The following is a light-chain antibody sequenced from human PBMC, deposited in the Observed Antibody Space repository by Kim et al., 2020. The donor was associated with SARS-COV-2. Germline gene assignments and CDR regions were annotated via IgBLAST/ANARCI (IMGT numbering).Light chain of an antibody. CDR3: QAWDSSTLYV. Sequence: SYELTQPPSVSVSPGQTASITCSGDKLGDKYACWYQQKPGQSPVLVIYQDSKRPSGFPERFSGSNSGNTATLTISGTQAMDEADYYCQAWDSSTLYVFAT. CDR1: KLGDKY. CDR2: QDS. J-gene: IGLJ1*01. V-gene: IGLV3-1*01.